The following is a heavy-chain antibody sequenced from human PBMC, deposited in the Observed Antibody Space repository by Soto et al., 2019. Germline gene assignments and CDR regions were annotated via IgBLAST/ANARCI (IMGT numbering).Heavy chain of an antibody. CDR2: IYPGDSDT. D-gene: IGHD3-10*01. Sequence: GESLKISCKGSGYIFSIYWIGWVRQVPGKGLEWMGIIYPGDSDTRYNPSFQGQVTISVDKSTSTAYLRWDSLKASDTATYYCVLMVPLEYYFDYWGHGSLVTVSS. J-gene: IGHJ4*01. CDR1: GYIFSIYW. CDR3: VLMVPLEYYFDY. V-gene: IGHV5-51*01.